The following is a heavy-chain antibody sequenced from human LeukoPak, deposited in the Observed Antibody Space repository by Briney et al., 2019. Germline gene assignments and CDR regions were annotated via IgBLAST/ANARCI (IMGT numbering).Heavy chain of an antibody. J-gene: IGHJ4*02. CDR2: ISAYNGNT. V-gene: IGHV1-18*01. CDR1: GGTFSSYA. D-gene: IGHD3-10*01. CDR3: ARLYSRGRSKSGDY. Sequence: GSSVKVSCKASGGTFSSYAISWVRQAPGQGLEWMGWISAYNGNTNYAQKLQGRVTMTTDTSTSTAYMELRSLRSDDTAVYYCARLYSRGRSKSGDYWGQGTLVTVSS.